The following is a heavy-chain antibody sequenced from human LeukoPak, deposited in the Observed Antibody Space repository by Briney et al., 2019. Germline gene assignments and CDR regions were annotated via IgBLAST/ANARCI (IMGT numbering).Heavy chain of an antibody. V-gene: IGHV1-69*04. D-gene: IGHD1-26*01. Sequence: PVKVSCKASGGTFSSYAISWVRQAPGQGLEWMGRIIPILGIANYAQKFQGRVTITADKSTSTAYMELSSLRSEDTAVYYCARDRGWWELPQRYFDYWGQGTLVTVSS. CDR3: ARDRGWWELPQRYFDY. CDR1: GGTFSSYA. J-gene: IGHJ4*02. CDR2: IIPILGIA.